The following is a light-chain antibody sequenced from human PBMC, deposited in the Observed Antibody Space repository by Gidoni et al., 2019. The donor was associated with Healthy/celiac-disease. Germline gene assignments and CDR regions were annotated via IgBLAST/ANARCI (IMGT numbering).Light chain of an antibody. V-gene: IGLV1-40*01. CDR1: SSNIGAGYD. CDR3: QSYDSSLSGWV. CDR2: GNS. J-gene: IGLJ3*02. Sequence: QSVLTQPPSASGAPGQRVTISCTGSSSNIGAGYDVPWYQQLPGPAPKLLIYGNSHRPSGVPDRFSGSKSGTSASLAITGLQAEDEADYYCQSYDSSLSGWVFGGGTKLTVL.